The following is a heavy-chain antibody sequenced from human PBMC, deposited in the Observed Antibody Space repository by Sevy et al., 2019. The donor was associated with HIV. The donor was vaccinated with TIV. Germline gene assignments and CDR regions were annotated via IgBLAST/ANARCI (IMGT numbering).Heavy chain of an antibody. D-gene: IGHD5-12*01. J-gene: IGHJ4*02. CDR1: GFTFDDYA. CDR3: TRGLATADTPEYYFDY. V-gene: IGHV3-49*03. CDR2: ITRNSYEAYGGTA. Sequence: GGSLRLSCTASGFTFDDYAMSWFRQAPGKGLEWVAFITRNSYEAYGGTAEYVASVKDRFLISRDDSKSIAYLQMNSLKTEDTAVYYCTRGLATADTPEYYFDYWGQGTLVTVSS.